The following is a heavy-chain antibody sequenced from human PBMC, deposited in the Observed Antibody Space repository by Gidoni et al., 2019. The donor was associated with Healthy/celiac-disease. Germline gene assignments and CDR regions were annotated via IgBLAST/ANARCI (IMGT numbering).Heavy chain of an antibody. V-gene: IGHV4-34*01. CDR1: GGSFSGYY. CDR2: INHSGST. D-gene: IGHD6-6*01. J-gene: IGHJ6*02. Sequence: QVQLQQWGAGRLKPSETLSLTCAVYGGSFSGYYWSWIRQPPGKGLEWIGEINHSGSTNYNPSLKSRVTISVDTPKNQFSLKLSSVTAADTAVYYCARVGSSSSDGMDVWGQGTTVTVSS. CDR3: ARVGSSSSDGMDV.